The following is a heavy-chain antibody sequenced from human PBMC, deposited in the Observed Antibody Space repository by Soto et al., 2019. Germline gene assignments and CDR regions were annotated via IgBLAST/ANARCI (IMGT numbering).Heavy chain of an antibody. CDR1: GGSISSGGYY. V-gene: IGHV4-31*03. D-gene: IGHD1-1*01. CDR2: IYYSGST. Sequence: SETLSLTCTVSGGSISSGGYYWSWIRQHPGKGLEWIGYIYYSGSTYYNPSLKSRVTISVDTSKNQFSLKLSSVTAADTAVYYCARGSLELERLPHYWGQGTLVTSPQ. CDR3: ARGSLELERLPHY. J-gene: IGHJ4*02.